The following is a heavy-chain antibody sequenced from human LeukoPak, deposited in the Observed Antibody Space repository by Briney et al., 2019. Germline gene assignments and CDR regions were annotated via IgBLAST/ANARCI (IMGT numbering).Heavy chain of an antibody. V-gene: IGHV4-59*08. J-gene: IGHJ3*02. Sequence: PSETLSLTRTVSGGSMSPFYWSWIRQSPGKGLEWIGSIYYSGGTNYNPSLKSRVTISVDTSKNQFSLELSSVSAADTAVYYCAVNSTKHTFDIWGQGIMVTVSS. CDR3: AVNSTKHTFDI. D-gene: IGHD1-1*01. CDR2: IYYSGGT. CDR1: GGSMSPFY.